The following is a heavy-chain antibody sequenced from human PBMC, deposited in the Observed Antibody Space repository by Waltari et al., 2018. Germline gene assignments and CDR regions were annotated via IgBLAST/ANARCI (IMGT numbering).Heavy chain of an antibody. CDR2: IDPGDSYA. CDR3: ARTHIGGNLPFHN. J-gene: IGHJ4*02. V-gene: IGHV5-10-1*03. Sequence: EVHLVQSGTEVRKPGESLTISCKASGNSFTTYWITWVRQMPGKGLEWMGRIDPGDSYADYSPSFQSHVTISVDKSISTAYLHWSGLKASDSALYYCARTHIGGNLPFHNWGQGTLVTVSS. D-gene: IGHD2-15*01. CDR1: GNSFTTYW.